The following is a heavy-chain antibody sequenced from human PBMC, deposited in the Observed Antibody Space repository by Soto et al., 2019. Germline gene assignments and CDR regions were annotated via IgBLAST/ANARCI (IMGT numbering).Heavy chain of an antibody. CDR1: GGSISSYY. CDR2: IYYSGST. J-gene: IGHJ4*02. CDR3: ARGRIAVAGTLDY. V-gene: IGHV4-59*01. Sequence: QVQLQESGPGLVKPSETLSLTCTVSGGSISSYYWSWIRQPPGKGLEWIGYIYYSGSTNYNPSLKSRVTISVATSKNQFSLKLSSVTAADTAVYYCARGRIAVAGTLDYWGQGTLVTVSS. D-gene: IGHD6-19*01.